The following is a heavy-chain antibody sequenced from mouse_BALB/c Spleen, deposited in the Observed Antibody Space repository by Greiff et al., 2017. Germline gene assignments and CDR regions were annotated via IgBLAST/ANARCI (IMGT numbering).Heavy chain of an antibody. V-gene: IGHV1S81*02. CDR3: TRGGLETY. CDR2: INPSNGGT. D-gene: IGHD2-4*01. J-gene: IGHJ3*01. Sequence: QVQLQQSGAELVKPGASVKLSCKASGYTFTSYYMYWVKQRPGQGLEWIGEINPSNGGTNFNEKFKSKATLTVDKSSSTAYMQLSSLTSEDSAVYYCTRGGLETYWGQGTLVTVSA. CDR1: GYTFTSYY.